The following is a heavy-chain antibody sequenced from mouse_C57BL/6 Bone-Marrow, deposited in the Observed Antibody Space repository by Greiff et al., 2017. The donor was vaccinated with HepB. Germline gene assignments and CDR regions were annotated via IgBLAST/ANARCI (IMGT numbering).Heavy chain of an antibody. V-gene: IGHV1-15*01. D-gene: IGHD2-5*01. CDR1: GYTFTDYE. CDR2: IDPETGGT. Sequence: QVQLQQSGAELVRPGASVTLSCKASGYTFTDYEMHWVKQTPVHGLEWIGAIDPETGGTAYNQKFKGKAILTADKSSSTAYMELRSLTSEDSAVYYCTRKGYSNYWFAYWGQGTLVTVSA. J-gene: IGHJ3*01. CDR3: TRKGYSNYWFAY.